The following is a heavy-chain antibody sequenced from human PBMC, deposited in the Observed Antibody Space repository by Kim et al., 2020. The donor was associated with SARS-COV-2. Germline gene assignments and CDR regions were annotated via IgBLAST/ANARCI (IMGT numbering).Heavy chain of an antibody. CDR3: ARGLPNYYDSVEYAFDM. CDR2: IYHSGST. CDR1: GGSISSGGYS. J-gene: IGHJ3*02. Sequence: SETLSLTCAVSGGSISSGGYSWSWIRQPPGKGLEWIGYIYHSGSTYYNPSLKSRVTISVDRSKNQFSLKPSSVTAADTAVYYCARGLPNYYDSVEYAFDMWGRGKRDTVS. V-gene: IGHV4-30-2*01. D-gene: IGHD3-22*01.